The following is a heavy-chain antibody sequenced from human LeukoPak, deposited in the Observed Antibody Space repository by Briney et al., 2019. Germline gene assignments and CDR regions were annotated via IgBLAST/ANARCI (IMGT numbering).Heavy chain of an antibody. Sequence: ASVKVSCTASGDTFSNYGVSLVRQAPGQGLEWMGWVSALNGNTNVAQKVQGRLTLTRDTSTGTAHMELRSLTSDDTAVYYCATLQPAAAHFEHWGQGTLVTVST. D-gene: IGHD2-15*01. J-gene: IGHJ1*01. CDR3: ATLQPAAAHFEH. CDR2: VSALNGNT. V-gene: IGHV1-18*01. CDR1: GDTFSNYG.